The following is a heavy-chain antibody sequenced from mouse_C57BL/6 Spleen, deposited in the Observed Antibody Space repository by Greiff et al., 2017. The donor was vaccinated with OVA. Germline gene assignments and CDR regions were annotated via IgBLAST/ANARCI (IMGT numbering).Heavy chain of an antibody. Sequence: VQLKESGAELVKPGASVKLSCTASGFNITDYYMHWVKQRTEQGLEWIGRIDPEDGETKYAPIFQGKATITADTSSNTSYLQLSSLTSEDTAVYYCARSDDWGQGTTLTVAS. CDR3: ARSDD. CDR1: GFNITDYY. J-gene: IGHJ2*01. V-gene: IGHV14-2*01. CDR2: IDPEDGET.